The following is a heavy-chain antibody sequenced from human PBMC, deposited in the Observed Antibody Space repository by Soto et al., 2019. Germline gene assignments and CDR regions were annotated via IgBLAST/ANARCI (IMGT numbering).Heavy chain of an antibody. CDR2: VSHDGNHR. Sequence: QEQLVESGGGVVQPGRSLRLSCAASGFTFNAYGMHWVRQAPGKGLEWVAVVSHDGNHRYYADSVRGRFTISRDNAKNTLYVQIGSLRDEDTAVFYCARDPKPLQHYYESPGYYSVPRARGNWYFDLWGRGTLVTVSS. CDR3: ARDPKPLQHYYESPGYYSVPRARGNWYFDL. D-gene: IGHD3-22*01. V-gene: IGHV3-30*03. J-gene: IGHJ2*01. CDR1: GFTFNAYG.